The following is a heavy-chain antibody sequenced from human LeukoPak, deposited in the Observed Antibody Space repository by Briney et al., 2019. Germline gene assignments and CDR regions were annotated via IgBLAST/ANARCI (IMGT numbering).Heavy chain of an antibody. D-gene: IGHD6-19*01. J-gene: IGHJ3*02. CDR1: GFTFSSYW. CDR3: AKAIAAVAGYDAFDI. V-gene: IGHV3-7*01. Sequence: GGSLRLSCAASGFTFSSYWMSWVRRAPGKGLEWVANIKQDGSEKYYVDSVKGRSTISRDNAKNSLYLELSGLRPEDTAMYFCAKAIAAVAGYDAFDIWGQGTMVTVSS. CDR2: IKQDGSEK.